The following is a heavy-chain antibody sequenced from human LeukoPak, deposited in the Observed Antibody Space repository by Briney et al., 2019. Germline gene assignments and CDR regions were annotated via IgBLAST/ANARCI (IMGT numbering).Heavy chain of an antibody. J-gene: IGHJ4*02. V-gene: IGHV4-39*07. CDR2: IYYSGST. CDR3: ARRTYYARLQDY. Sequence: SETLSLTCTVSGGSISSSSYYWGWIRQPPGKGLEWIGSIYYSGSTYYNPSLKSRVTISVDTSKNQFSLKLSSVTAADTAVYYCARRTYYARLQDYWGQGTLVTVSS. D-gene: IGHD4-11*01. CDR1: GGSISSSSYY.